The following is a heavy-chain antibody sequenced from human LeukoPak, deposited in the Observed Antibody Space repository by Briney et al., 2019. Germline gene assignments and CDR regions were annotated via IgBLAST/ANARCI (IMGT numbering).Heavy chain of an antibody. CDR2: IYHSGST. J-gene: IGHJ3*02. V-gene: IGHV4-30-2*01. CDR1: GGSISSGGYS. D-gene: IGHD4-17*01. CDR3: ARDYGDYGNGAFDI. Sequence: TPSETLSLTCAVSGGSISSGGYSWSWIRQPPGKGLEWIGYIYHSGSTYYNPSLKSRVTISVDRSKSQFSLKLSSVTAADTAVYYCARDYGDYGNGAFDIWGQGTMVTVSS.